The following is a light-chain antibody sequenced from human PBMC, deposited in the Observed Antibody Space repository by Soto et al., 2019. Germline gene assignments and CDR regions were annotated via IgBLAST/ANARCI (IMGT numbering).Light chain of an antibody. CDR3: CSYAGSYSGV. Sequence: QSALTQPRSVSGSPGQSVTLSCTGTNSDVGGYNYVSWCQQHPGKAPKLMIFDVSARPSGVPDRFSGSKSGNTASLTISGLQPEDEADYYCCSYAGSYSGVFGGGTKLTVL. CDR2: DVS. V-gene: IGLV2-11*01. J-gene: IGLJ3*02. CDR1: NSDVGGYNY.